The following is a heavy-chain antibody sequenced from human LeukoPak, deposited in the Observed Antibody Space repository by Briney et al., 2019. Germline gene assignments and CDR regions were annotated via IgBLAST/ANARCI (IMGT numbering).Heavy chain of an antibody. J-gene: IGHJ4*02. CDR1: GFTFGDYA. CDR2: IRSKAYGGTT. V-gene: IGHV3-49*04. CDR3: TRGAEYYDFWSGYYSGFDY. Sequence: GGSLRLSCTASGFTFGDYAMSWVRQAPGNGLEWVGFIRSKAYGGTTEYAASVKGRFTISRDDSKSIAYLQMNSLKTEDTAVYYCTRGAEYYDFWSGYYSGFDYWGQGTLVTVSS. D-gene: IGHD3-3*01.